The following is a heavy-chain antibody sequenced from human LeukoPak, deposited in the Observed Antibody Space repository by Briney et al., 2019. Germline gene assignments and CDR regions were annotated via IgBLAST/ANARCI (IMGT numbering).Heavy chain of an antibody. J-gene: IGHJ3*02. V-gene: IGHV3-48*02. Sequence: GGSLRLSCAASGFTFSSYSMNWVRQAPGKGLEWVSYISSSSSTIYYADSVKGRFTISRDNAKNSLYLQMNSLRDEDTAVYYCARVRVVTAIHDAFDIWGQGTMLTVSS. CDR3: ARVRVVTAIHDAFDI. CDR1: GFTFSSYS. D-gene: IGHD2-21*02. CDR2: ISSSSSTI.